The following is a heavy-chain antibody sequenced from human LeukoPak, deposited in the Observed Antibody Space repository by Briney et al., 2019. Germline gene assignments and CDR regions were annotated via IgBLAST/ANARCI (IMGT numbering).Heavy chain of an antibody. CDR3: ARASYYDFWSGYEYDY. Sequence: PGGSLRLSCAASGFTLSSYAMHWVRQAPGKGLEYVSAISSNGGSTYYANSVKGRFTISRDNSKNTLYLQMGSLRAEDMAVYYCARASYYDFWSGYEYDYWGQGTLVTVSS. D-gene: IGHD3-3*01. V-gene: IGHV3-64*01. CDR2: ISSNGGST. CDR1: GFTLSSYA. J-gene: IGHJ4*02.